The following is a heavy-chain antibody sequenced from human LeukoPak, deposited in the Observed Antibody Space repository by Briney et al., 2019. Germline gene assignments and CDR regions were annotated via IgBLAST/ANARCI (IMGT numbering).Heavy chain of an antibody. CDR3: ARDPYNWHTNGGFDP. CDR1: GGSISSSSYY. J-gene: IGHJ5*02. Sequence: SETLSLTCTVSGGSISSSSYYWGWIRQPPGKGLEWIGSIYYSGSTYYNPSLKSRVTISVDTSKNQFSLKLSSVTAADTAVYYCARDPYNWHTNGGFDPWGQGTLVTVSS. CDR2: IYYSGST. D-gene: IGHD1-20*01. V-gene: IGHV4-39*07.